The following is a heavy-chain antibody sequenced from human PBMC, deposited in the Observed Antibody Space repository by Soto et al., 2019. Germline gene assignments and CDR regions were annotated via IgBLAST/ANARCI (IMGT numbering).Heavy chain of an antibody. CDR1: GFTFSSYA. CDR3: AKDLAYDFWSGMGYGMDV. V-gene: IGHV3-23*01. J-gene: IGHJ6*02. D-gene: IGHD3-3*01. Sequence: EVQLLESGGGLVQPGGSLRLSCAASGFTFSSYAMSWVRQAPGKGLEWVSAISGSGGSTYYADSVKGRFTISRDNSKNTLYLQMNSLRAEDTAVYYCAKDLAYDFWSGMGYGMDVWGQGTTVTVSS. CDR2: ISGSGGST.